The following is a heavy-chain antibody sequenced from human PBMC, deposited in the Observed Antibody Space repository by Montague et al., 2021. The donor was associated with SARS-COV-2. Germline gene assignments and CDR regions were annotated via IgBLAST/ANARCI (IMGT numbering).Heavy chain of an antibody. CDR1: GGSISSYY. J-gene: IGHJ5*02. D-gene: IGHD1-20*01. CDR3: GRTEYNWNDWFDP. Sequence: ETLSLTYSASGGSISSYYWSWIRQSPGKGLEWIGYIFHSGITDYNPSLKSRVTISVDMSKNQFSLQLNSVTAADSAVYYCGRTEYNWNDWFDPWGQGTLVTVSS. V-gene: IGHV4-59*13. CDR2: IFHSGIT.